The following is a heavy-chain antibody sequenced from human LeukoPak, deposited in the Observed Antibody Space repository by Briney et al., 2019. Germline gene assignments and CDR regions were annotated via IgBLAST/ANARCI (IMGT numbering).Heavy chain of an antibody. D-gene: IGHD3-22*01. V-gene: IGHV3-30*04. CDR3: ARDPAAYYYDSSGYPHH. J-gene: IGHJ5*02. Sequence: GRSLRLSCAASGFTFSSYAVHWVRQAPGKGLEWVAVISYDGSNKYYADSVKGRFTISRDNSKNTLYLQMNSLRAEDTAVYYCARDPAAYYYDSSGYPHHWGQGTLVTVSS. CDR1: GFTFSSYA. CDR2: ISYDGSNK.